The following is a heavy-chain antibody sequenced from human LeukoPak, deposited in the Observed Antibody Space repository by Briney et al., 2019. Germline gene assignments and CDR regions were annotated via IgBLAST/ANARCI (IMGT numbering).Heavy chain of an antibody. V-gene: IGHV1-18*01. Sequence: GASVKVSCKASGYTFTGYGISWVRQAPGQGLEWMGWISAYNGNTNYAQKLQGRVTMTTDTSTSTAYMELRSLRSDDTAVYYCARNPVAGPNYYYGMDVWGQGTTVTVSS. D-gene: IGHD6-19*01. CDR1: GYTFTGYG. CDR2: ISAYNGNT. CDR3: ARNPVAGPNYYYGMDV. J-gene: IGHJ6*02.